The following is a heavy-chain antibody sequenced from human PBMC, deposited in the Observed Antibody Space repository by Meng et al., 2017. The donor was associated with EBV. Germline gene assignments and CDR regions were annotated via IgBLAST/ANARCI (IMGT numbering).Heavy chain of an antibody. CDR2: INHSGST. Sequence: QGRLQQWGAVLLKPSETLSLTCAVYGGSFSGYYWSWIRQPPGKGLEWIGEINHSGSTNYNPSLKSRVTISVDTSKNQFSLKLSSVTAADTAVYYCARGRWLQPGSYFDYWGQGTLVTVSS. CDR1: GGSFSGYY. J-gene: IGHJ4*02. V-gene: IGHV4-34*01. CDR3: ARGRWLQPGSYFDY. D-gene: IGHD5-24*01.